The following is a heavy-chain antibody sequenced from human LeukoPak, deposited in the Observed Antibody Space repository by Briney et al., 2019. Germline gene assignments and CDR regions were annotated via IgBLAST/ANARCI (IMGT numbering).Heavy chain of an antibody. D-gene: IGHD2-21*02. V-gene: IGHV1-46*01. Sequence: ASVKVSCKASGYTFTSYYMHWVRQAPGQGLEWMGIINPSGGSTSYAQKFQGRVTMTRDTSTSTAYMELSSLRSEDTAVYYCARGKWTAHTVGYYFDSWGQGTLVTVSS. CDR2: INPSGGST. CDR1: GYTFTSYY. CDR3: ARGKWTAHTVGYYFDS. J-gene: IGHJ4*02.